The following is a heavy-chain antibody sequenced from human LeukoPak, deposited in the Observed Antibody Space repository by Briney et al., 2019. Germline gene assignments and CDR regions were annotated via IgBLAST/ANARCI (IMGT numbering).Heavy chain of an antibody. V-gene: IGHV3-48*04. CDR2: ISTDSLTI. J-gene: IGHJ3*02. Sequence: GGSLRLSGAASGFTFSSYAMSWVRQAPGKGLEWISSISTDSLTIKYADFVSGQFTISRDNAEHLLFLQMNSLRAEDTAVYYCARKAQTGSHSGPFDIWGQGTLVTVSS. D-gene: IGHD1-26*01. CDR1: GFTFSSYA. CDR3: ARKAQTGSHSGPFDI.